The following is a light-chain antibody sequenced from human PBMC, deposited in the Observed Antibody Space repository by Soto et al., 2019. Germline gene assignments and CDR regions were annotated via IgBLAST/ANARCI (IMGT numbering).Light chain of an antibody. V-gene: IGKV3-20*01. CDR3: QHYRTSRWT. Sequence: EIALTQSPGTLSLSPGERAALSCRASQSVSSRSLAWYQQKPGQAPRLLIYAASSRATGIPDRFSGGGSGTGFALTISRLEPDDWAVYYCQHYRTSRWTFGHGTKVAI. J-gene: IGKJ1*01. CDR2: AAS. CDR1: QSVSSRS.